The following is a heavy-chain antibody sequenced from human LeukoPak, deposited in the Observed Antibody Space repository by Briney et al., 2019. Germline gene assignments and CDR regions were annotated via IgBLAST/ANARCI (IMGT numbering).Heavy chain of an antibody. CDR3: AVGSTMVRGVIRN. D-gene: IGHD3-10*01. CDR1: GGSFSGYY. V-gene: IGHV4-34*01. Sequence: SETLSLTCAVYGGSFSGYYWSWIRQPPGKGLEWIGEINHSGSTNYNPSLKSRVTISVDTSKNQSSLKLSSVTAADTAAYYCAVGSTMVRGVIRNWGQGTLVTVSS. J-gene: IGHJ4*02. CDR2: INHSGST.